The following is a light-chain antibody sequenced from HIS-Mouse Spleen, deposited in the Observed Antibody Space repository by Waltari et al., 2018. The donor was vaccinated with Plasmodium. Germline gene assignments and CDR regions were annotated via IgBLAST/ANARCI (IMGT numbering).Light chain of an antibody. CDR3: QQYNNWSFT. V-gene: IGKV3-15*01. Sequence: EILMTQSPATLSVSPGERDTLSCRASQSVSSNLAWYQQKPGQAPRLLIYGASTRATGIPARFSGSGSGTEFTLTISSLQSEDFAVYYCQQYNNWSFTFGPGTKVDIK. J-gene: IGKJ3*01. CDR1: QSVSSN. CDR2: GAS.